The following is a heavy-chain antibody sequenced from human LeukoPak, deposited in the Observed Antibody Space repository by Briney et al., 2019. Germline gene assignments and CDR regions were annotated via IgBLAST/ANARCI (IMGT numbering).Heavy chain of an antibody. Sequence: GGSLRLSCAVSGFTFSSYSMNWVRQAPGKGLEWVSSISSSSSYIYYADSVKGRFTISRDNAKNSLYLQMNSLRAEDTAVYYCARSKIAAAGFFDYWGQGTLVTVSS. CDR1: GFTFSSYS. J-gene: IGHJ4*02. D-gene: IGHD6-13*01. CDR2: ISSSSSYI. CDR3: ARSKIAAAGFFDY. V-gene: IGHV3-21*01.